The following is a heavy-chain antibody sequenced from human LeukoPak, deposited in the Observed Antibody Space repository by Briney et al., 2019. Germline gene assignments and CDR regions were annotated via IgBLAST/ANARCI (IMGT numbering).Heavy chain of an antibody. CDR1: GFTFSDYY. V-gene: IGHV3-11*06. CDR3: ARDATAAGRFDP. J-gene: IGHJ5*02. CDR2: ISSSGGYT. D-gene: IGHD6-13*01. Sequence: GGSLRLSCAASGFTFSDYYMSWIRQAPGKGLEWVSYISSSGGYTNYADSVKGRFTISRDNAKNSLYLQMNSLRAEDTAGYYCARDATAAGRFDPWGQGTLVTVSS.